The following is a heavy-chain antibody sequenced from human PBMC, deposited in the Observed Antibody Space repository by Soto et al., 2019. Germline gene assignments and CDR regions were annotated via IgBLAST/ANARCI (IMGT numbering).Heavy chain of an antibody. CDR3: ARGLGYCSSTNCYRFYFDN. Sequence: GGSLRLSCAASGFTSSSYEMNWVRQAPGKGLEWVSYISSSGSTIYYADSVKGRFTISRDNAKNSLYLQMNSLRAEDTAVYYCARGLGYCSSTNCYRFYFDNWGQGTLVTVSS. D-gene: IGHD2-2*01. V-gene: IGHV3-48*03. CDR2: ISSSGSTI. J-gene: IGHJ4*02. CDR1: GFTSSSYE.